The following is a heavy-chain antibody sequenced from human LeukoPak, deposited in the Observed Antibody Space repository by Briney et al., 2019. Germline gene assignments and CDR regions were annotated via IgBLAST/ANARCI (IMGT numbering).Heavy chain of an antibody. J-gene: IGHJ4*02. D-gene: IGHD5-18*01. CDR3: VKVDT. Sequence: GGSLRLSCAASGFTFSSYSMNWVRQAPGKGLEWVSSISSSSSYIYYADSVKGRFTISRDNSKNTLYLQMDSLSAEDTAVYYCVKVDTWGQGTLVTVSS. CDR1: GFTFSSYS. V-gene: IGHV3-21*01. CDR2: ISSSSSYI.